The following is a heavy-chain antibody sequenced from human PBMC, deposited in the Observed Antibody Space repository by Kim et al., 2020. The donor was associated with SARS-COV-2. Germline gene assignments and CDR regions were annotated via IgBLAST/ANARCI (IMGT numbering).Heavy chain of an antibody. V-gene: IGHV1-18*01. D-gene: IGHD2-21*01. CDR2: INPYNGNT. CDR1: GYVFTRYG. J-gene: IGHJ5*02. Sequence: ASVKVSCKASGYVFTRYGLSWVRQAPGQGPEWMGWINPYNGNTDYAPNLQDRVIMTTDTSTTTAYMELRNLRRDDTAMYYCAFYCERGHLDPWGQGTLVTVSS. CDR3: AFYCERGHLDP.